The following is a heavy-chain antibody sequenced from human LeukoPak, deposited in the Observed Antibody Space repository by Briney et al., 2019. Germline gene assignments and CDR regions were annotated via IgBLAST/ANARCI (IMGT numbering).Heavy chain of an antibody. V-gene: IGHV1-2*02. CDR3: ATNEIVGLYSYFDY. J-gene: IGHJ4*02. Sequence: ASVKVSCKASGYTFTAYYMHWVRQAPGQGLEWMGWISPKSGGTNYAQKFQGRVTMTRDTSASTAYMELSRLRSDDTAVYYCATNEIVGLYSYFDYWGQGTLVTVSS. D-gene: IGHD5-12*01. CDR1: GYTFTAYY. CDR2: ISPKSGGT.